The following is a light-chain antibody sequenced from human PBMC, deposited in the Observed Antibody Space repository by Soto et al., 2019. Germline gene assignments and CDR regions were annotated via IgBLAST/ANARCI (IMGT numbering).Light chain of an antibody. CDR3: MQGTHWHRT. Sequence: DVVLTQSPLSLPVTLGQPASISCRSSQSLLYSDGNTYLNWFQQRPGQSPRRLFSKVSDRDSGVPDRFSGSGSGTDFTLKISRVEAEDVGIYYCMQGTHWHRTFGQGTKLEIK. V-gene: IGKV2-30*01. CDR2: KVS. CDR1: QSLLYSDGNTY. J-gene: IGKJ2*01.